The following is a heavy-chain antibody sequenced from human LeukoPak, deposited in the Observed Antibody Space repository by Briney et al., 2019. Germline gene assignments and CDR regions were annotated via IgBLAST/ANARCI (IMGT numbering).Heavy chain of an antibody. CDR3: VRDSGGYYDIGNCDY. CDR1: GFNFSNYG. D-gene: IGHD3-22*01. CDR2: IWYDGSNK. J-gene: IGHJ4*02. V-gene: IGHV3-33*01. Sequence: GGSLRLSCAASGFNFSNYGMHWVRQAPGKGLEWVTVIWYDGSNKYYAESVKDRFTISRDNSKNTVYLQMNSLRAEDTAVYYCVRDSGGYYDIGNCDYWGQGTLVTVSS.